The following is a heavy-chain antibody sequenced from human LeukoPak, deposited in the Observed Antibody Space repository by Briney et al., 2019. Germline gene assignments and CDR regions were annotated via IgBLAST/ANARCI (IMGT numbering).Heavy chain of an antibody. D-gene: IGHD3-10*01. V-gene: IGHV4-34*01. J-gene: IGHJ4*02. CDR1: GGSFSGYY. Sequence: SETLSLTCAVYGGSFSGYYWSWIRQPPGKGLEWIGEINHSGSTNYNPSLKSRVTISVDTSKSQFSLKLSPVTAADTAVYYCARVILYGSGSSFDYWGQGTLVTVSS. CDR3: ARVILYGSGSSFDY. CDR2: INHSGST.